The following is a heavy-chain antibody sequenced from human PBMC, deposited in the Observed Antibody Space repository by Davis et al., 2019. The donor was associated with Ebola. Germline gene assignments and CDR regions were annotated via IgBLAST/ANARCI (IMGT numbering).Heavy chain of an antibody. V-gene: IGHV4-39*02. D-gene: IGHD2-15*01. CDR2: IYYSGST. Sequence: SEPLSLTCTVSGGSISSSSYYWGWIRQPPGKGLEWIGSIYYSGSTYYNPSLKSRVTISVDTSKNQFSLKLSSVTAADTAVYYCARDHVAGWFDPCGQGTLVTVSS. CDR1: GGSISSSSYY. CDR3: ARDHVAGWFDP. J-gene: IGHJ5*02.